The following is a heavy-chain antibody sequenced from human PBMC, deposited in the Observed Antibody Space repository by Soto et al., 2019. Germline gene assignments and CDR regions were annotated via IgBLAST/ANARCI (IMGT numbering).Heavy chain of an antibody. CDR2: IDWNGGST. CDR1: LFTFDDYG. CDR3: AMSGYCNGGSCYSYSYYMDV. D-gene: IGHD2-15*01. J-gene: IGHJ6*03. V-gene: IGHV3-20*01. Sequence: GGSLRLSCAASLFTFDDYGMSWVRQAPGKGLEWVSGIDWNGGSTGYADSVKGRFTISRDNAKNSLYLQMNSLRAEDTALYHCAMSGYCNGGSCYSYSYYMDVWGKGTTVTVSS.